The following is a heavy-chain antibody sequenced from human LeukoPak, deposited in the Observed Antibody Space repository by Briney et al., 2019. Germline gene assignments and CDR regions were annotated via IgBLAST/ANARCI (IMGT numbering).Heavy chain of an antibody. D-gene: IGHD1-7*01. V-gene: IGHV4-34*01. CDR3: ARDKSSLYNWNYGSPKYYFDY. Sequence: SETLSLTCAVYGGSFSGYYWSWIRQPPGKGLEWIGEINHSGSTNYNPSLKSRVTISVDTSKNQFSLKLSSVTAADTAVYYCARDKSSLYNWNYGSPKYYFDYWGQGTLVTVSS. CDR2: INHSGST. CDR1: GGSFSGYY. J-gene: IGHJ4*02.